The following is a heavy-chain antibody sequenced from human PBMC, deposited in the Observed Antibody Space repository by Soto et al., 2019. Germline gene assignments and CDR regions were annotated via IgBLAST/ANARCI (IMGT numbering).Heavy chain of an antibody. CDR1: GYSFSSHA. CDR2: IIPVFGTP. J-gene: IGHJ4*02. D-gene: IGHD6-13*01. CDR3: ARGGALSTSWYWGDGLDS. Sequence: QVQLEQSGSEVQKSGSSVKVSCKASGYSFSSHAITWVRQAPGQGLEWMGGIIPVFGTPTYAQKFQGRLPISADNSTNTSSLDLRSLRSDDTAFYYCARGGALSTSWYWGDGLDSWGQGTQVTVSS. V-gene: IGHV1-69*06.